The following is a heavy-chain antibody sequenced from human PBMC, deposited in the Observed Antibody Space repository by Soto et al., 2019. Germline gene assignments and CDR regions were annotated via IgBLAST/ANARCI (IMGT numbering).Heavy chain of an antibody. CDR1: GGSISSYY. V-gene: IGHV4-59*08. CDR3: ARHVRGYCSSTSCYIDY. D-gene: IGHD2-2*02. J-gene: IGHJ4*02. Sequence: PSETLSLTCTVSGGSISSYYWSWIRQPPGKGLEWIGYIYYSGSTNYNPSLKSRVTISVDTSKNQFSLKPSSVTAADTAVYYCARHVRGYCSSTSCYIDYWGQGTLVTVSS. CDR2: IYYSGST.